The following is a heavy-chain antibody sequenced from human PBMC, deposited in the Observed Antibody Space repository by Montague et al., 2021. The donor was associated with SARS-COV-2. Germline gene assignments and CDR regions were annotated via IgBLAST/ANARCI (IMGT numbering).Heavy chain of an antibody. D-gene: IGHD3-10*01. CDR3: ARSLFYGSGGYFDF. Sequence: SRRLSCAGSGFTFSDFYINWVRQAPGKGLEWLSFITGTNNGIRYSDSVKGRFTVSRDNAHSSVYLHLDNLTAEDTAVYYCARSLFYGSGGYFDFWGQGTLVAVSS. J-gene: IGHJ4*02. CDR2: ITGTNNGI. V-gene: IGHV3-11*03. CDR1: GFTFSDFY.